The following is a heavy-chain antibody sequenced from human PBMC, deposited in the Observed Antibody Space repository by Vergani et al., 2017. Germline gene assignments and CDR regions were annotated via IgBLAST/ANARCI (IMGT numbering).Heavy chain of an antibody. Sequence: QVQLVQSGSEVRKPGASVKVSCQVSGYSLTELTIHGVRQAPGKGREWMGGFDPEHGEVTFAHHIQGRVTMTEDRSTDTAYMELSSLRPEDTALYYCAILTDYYDSSGYYLDYWGQGTLVTVSS. CDR1: GYSLTELT. V-gene: IGHV1-24*01. CDR3: AILTDYYDSSGYYLDY. CDR2: FDPEHGEV. J-gene: IGHJ4*02. D-gene: IGHD3-22*01.